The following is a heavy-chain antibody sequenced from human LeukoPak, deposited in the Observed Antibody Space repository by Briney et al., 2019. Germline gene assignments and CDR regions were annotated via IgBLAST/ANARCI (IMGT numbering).Heavy chain of an antibody. CDR2: IYSGGGT. J-gene: IGHJ4*02. CDR3: ARVDHYYDSSGYYGAFDY. Sequence: PGGSLRLSCAVSGLTVSSSHMSWVRQAPGEGLEWVSVIYSGGGTYYAASVKGRFTISRDNSKNTVSLQMNSLRAEDTAVYYCARVDHYYDSSGYYGAFDYWGQGTLVTVSS. D-gene: IGHD3-22*01. V-gene: IGHV3-66*01. CDR1: GLTVSSSH.